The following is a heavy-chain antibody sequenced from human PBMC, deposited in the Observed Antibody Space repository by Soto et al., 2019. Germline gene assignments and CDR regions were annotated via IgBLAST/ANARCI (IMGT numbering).Heavy chain of an antibody. Sequence: SETLSLTCTVSGGSISSYYWSWIRQPPGKGLEWIGYIYYSGSTNYNPSLKSRVTISVDTSKNQFSLKLSSVTAADTAVYYCARTWMGYSSSWYWFDPWGQGTLVTVSS. CDR3: ARTWMGYSSSWYWFDP. CDR2: IYYSGST. J-gene: IGHJ5*02. CDR1: GGSISSYY. D-gene: IGHD6-13*01. V-gene: IGHV4-59*01.